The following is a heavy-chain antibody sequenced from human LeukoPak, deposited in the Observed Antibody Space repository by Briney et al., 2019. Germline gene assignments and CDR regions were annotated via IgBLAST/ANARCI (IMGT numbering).Heavy chain of an antibody. CDR2: ISGDGSST. CDR1: GFTFDDSA. Sequence: GGSLRLSCAASGFTFDDSAMNWVRQAPGKGLEWVSLISGDGSSTYYADSVKGRFNISRDNSKNSLYFQMNSLRTEDTALYYCANGATGWSPFGYWGQGTLVTVSS. V-gene: IGHV3-43*02. D-gene: IGHD6-19*01. CDR3: ANGATGWSPFGY. J-gene: IGHJ4*02.